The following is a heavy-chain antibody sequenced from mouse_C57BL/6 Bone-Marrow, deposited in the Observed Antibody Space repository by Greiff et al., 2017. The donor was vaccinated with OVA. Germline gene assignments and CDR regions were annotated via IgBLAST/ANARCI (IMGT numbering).Heavy chain of an antibody. CDR2: IYPGDGDT. V-gene: IGHV1-82*01. CDR3: ARGLFIYYYGSSRYFDV. CDR1: GYAFSSSW. D-gene: IGHD1-1*01. J-gene: IGHJ1*03. Sequence: QVQLQQSGPELVKPGASVKISCKASGYAFSSSWMNWVKQRPGKGLEWIGRIYPGDGDTNYNGKFKGKATLTAAKSSSTAYMQLSSLTSEDSAVYFCARGLFIYYYGSSRYFDVWGTGTTVTVSS.